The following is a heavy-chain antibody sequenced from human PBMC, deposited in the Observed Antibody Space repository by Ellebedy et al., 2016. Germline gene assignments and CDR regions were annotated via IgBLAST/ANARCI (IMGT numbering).Heavy chain of an antibody. D-gene: IGHD2-2*01. J-gene: IGHJ4*02. CDR1: GLPFNTFF. CDR2: ISANGDKR. CDR3: RQGHYADY. Sequence: GESLKISXAVSGLPFNTFFMSWVRQAPGKGLEWVATISANGDKRDLADSVQGRFTVSRDNFRNTLHLQMNNLRGEDTAVYYCRQGHYADYWGQGTLVTGSS. V-gene: IGHV3-23*01.